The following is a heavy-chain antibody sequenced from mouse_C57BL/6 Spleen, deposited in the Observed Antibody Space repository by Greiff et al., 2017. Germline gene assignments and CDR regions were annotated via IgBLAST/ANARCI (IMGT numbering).Heavy chain of an antibody. Sequence: VQLQQSGPELVKPGASVKMSCKASGYTFPDYNMHWVKQSHGKSLEWIGYINPNNGGTSYNQKFKGKATLTVNKSSSTAYMELRSLTSEDSAVYYCATFITTRGFAYWGQGTLVTVSA. CDR1: GYTFPDYN. V-gene: IGHV1-22*01. CDR2: INPNNGGT. J-gene: IGHJ3*01. D-gene: IGHD1-1*01. CDR3: ATFITTRGFAY.